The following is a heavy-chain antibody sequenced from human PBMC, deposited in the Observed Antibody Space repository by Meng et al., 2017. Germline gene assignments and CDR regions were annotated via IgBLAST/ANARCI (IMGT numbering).Heavy chain of an antibody. Sequence: GESLKISFAGSGITLSSNYMNWVRQAPGKGLEWVSVIHSGGRTDYIDSVSGRFTISRDNSKNTVYLQMNSLRAEDTAVYYCARYESLWNPLDYWGQGTRVTVSS. CDR1: GITLSSNY. D-gene: IGHD5-18*01. J-gene: IGHJ4*02. V-gene: IGHV3-66*02. CDR3: ARYESLWNPLDY. CDR2: IHSGGRT.